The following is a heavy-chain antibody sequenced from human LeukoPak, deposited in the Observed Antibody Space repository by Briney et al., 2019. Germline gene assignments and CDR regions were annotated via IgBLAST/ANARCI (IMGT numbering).Heavy chain of an antibody. D-gene: IGHD2-21*01. Sequence: SETLSLTCTVSGGSISSSSYYWSWIRQPPGKGLEWIGYIYYSGSTNYNPSLKSRVTISVDTSKNQFSLKLSSVTAADTAVYYCARDGTYCGGDCYRSEGGAFDIWGQGTMVTVSS. J-gene: IGHJ3*02. CDR3: ARDGTYCGGDCYRSEGGAFDI. CDR1: GGSISSSSYY. CDR2: IYYSGST. V-gene: IGHV4-61*01.